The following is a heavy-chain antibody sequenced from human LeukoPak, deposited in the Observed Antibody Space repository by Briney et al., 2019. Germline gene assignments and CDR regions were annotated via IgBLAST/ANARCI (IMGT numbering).Heavy chain of an antibody. CDR3: AKDRGYEYYYYYMDV. V-gene: IGHV3-7*03. J-gene: IGHJ6*03. D-gene: IGHD5-12*01. CDR1: GFTFSRYW. Sequence: PGGSLRLSCAASGFTFSRYWMSWVRQAPGKGLEWVANIKQDGSEKYYVDSVEGRFTISRDNAKNSLYLQMNSLRAEDMALYYCAKDRGYEYYYYYMDVWGKGTTVTVSS. CDR2: IKQDGSEK.